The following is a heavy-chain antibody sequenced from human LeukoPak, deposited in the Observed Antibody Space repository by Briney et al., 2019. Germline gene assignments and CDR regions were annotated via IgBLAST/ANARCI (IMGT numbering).Heavy chain of an antibody. Sequence: GGSLRLSCESSGFTFSDYYMSWIRQAPGKGLEWISYISSSSSSIFYADSVKGRFTISRDNARNSLYLQMNSLRAEDTAVYYCARDRDLTGYSSSWYYYHYYYYGMDVWGQGTTVTVSS. D-gene: IGHD6-13*01. V-gene: IGHV3-11*01. CDR2: ISSSSSSI. CDR1: GFTFSDYY. CDR3: ARDRDLTGYSSSWYYYHYYYYGMDV. J-gene: IGHJ6*02.